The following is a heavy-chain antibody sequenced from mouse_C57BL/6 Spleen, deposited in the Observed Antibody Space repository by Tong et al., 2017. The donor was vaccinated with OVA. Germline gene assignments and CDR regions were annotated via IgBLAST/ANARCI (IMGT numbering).Heavy chain of an antibody. Sequence: VQLQESGAELVRPGASVTLSCKASGYTFTDYEMHWVKQTPVHGLEWIGAIDPETGGTAYNQKFKGKAILTADKSSSTAYMELRSLTSEDSAVYYCTRGTVTTWMDYWGQGTSVTVSS. V-gene: IGHV1-15*01. D-gene: IGHD2-3*01. J-gene: IGHJ4*01. CDR3: TRGTVTTWMDY. CDR1: GYTFTDYE. CDR2: IDPETGGT.